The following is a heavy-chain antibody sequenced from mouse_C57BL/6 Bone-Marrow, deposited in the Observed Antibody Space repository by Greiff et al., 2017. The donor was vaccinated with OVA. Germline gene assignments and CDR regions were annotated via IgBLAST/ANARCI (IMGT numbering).Heavy chain of an antibody. CDR3: TRSHYGSSPFDC. CDR2: IYPGNSDT. D-gene: IGHD1-1*01. V-gene: IGHV1-5*01. CDR1: GYTFTSYW. Sequence: EVQLQQSGTVLARPGASVKMSCKTSGYTFTSYWMHWVKPRPGQGLAWIGAIYPGNSDTSYNQNFKGKAKLTAVTSASTSYMEISSLKNEDSAVYYCTRSHYGSSPFDCWGQGTTLTVSS. J-gene: IGHJ2*01.